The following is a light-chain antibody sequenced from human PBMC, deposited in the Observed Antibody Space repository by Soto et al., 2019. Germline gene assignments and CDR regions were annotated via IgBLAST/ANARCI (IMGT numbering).Light chain of an antibody. CDR3: SSYTGSITRV. J-gene: IGLJ3*02. Sequence: QSALTQPASVSGSPGQSITISCIGTSSDVGGYNYVSWYQQHPGKAPKLMIYDVSNRPSGVSNRFSGSKSGNTASLTISGLQAEDEADYYCSSYTGSITRVFGGGTKLTVL. V-gene: IGLV2-14*01. CDR2: DVS. CDR1: SSDVGGYNY.